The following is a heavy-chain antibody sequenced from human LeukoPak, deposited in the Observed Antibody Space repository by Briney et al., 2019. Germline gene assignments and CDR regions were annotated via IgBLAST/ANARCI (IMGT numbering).Heavy chain of an antibody. D-gene: IGHD4-17*01. CDR3: ARGYGDFRVEGRYFHS. Sequence: SETLSLTCTVSDGSITNYDWSWVRQPPGKGLEFIGHVHYSGTANYNPSLRSRVTISIDTSKKHFFLKLKSVTAAGTAVYFCARGYGDFRVEGRYFHSWGQGTLVTVSS. V-gene: IGHV4-59*01. J-gene: IGHJ4*02. CDR2: VHYSGTA. CDR1: DGSITNYD.